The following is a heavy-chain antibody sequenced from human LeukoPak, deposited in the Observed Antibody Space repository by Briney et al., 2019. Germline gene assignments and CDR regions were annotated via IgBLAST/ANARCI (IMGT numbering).Heavy chain of an antibody. CDR1: GYTFTSYG. CDR3: ARAPPVEAVVVTAIHLFDY. J-gene: IGHJ4*02. D-gene: IGHD2-21*02. Sequence: ASVKVSCKASGYTFTSYGISWVRQAPGQGLEWMGWINPNSGGTNYAQKFQGRVTMTRDTSISTAYMELSRLRSDDTAVYYCARAPPVEAVVVTAIHLFDYWGQGTLVTVSS. CDR2: INPNSGGT. V-gene: IGHV1-2*02.